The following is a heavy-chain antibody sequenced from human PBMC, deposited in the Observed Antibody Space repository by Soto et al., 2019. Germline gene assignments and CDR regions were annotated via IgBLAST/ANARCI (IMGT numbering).Heavy chain of an antibody. D-gene: IGHD2-8*02. CDR3: ARNYITGFAY. J-gene: IGHJ4*02. CDR1: GFSISTSGMR. Sequence: SGPTLVNPTQTLTLTCTFSGFSISTSGMRVSWIRQPPGKALEWLARIDWDDDKFYSTSLKTRLTISKDTSKNQVVLTMTNMDPVDTATYYCARNYITGFAYWGQGTLVTVSS. CDR2: IDWDDDK. V-gene: IGHV2-70*04.